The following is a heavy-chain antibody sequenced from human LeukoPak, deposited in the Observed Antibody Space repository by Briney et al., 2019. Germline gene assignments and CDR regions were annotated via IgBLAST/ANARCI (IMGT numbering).Heavy chain of an antibody. CDR3: ASELRYYFTMDV. Sequence: GGSLRLSCVASGFTFSGAAIHWVRQASGKGLEWVGRIRSKPNNYAAAYGASVKGRFTISRDDSENTAYLQMNSLKSDDTAVYFCASELRYYFTMDVWGQGTTITVSS. J-gene: IGHJ6*02. CDR1: GFTFSGAA. D-gene: IGHD3-10*01. V-gene: IGHV3-73*01. CDR2: IRSKPNNYAA.